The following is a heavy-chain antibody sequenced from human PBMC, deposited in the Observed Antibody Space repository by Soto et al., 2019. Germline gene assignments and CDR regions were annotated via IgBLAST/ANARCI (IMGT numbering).Heavy chain of an antibody. Sequence: QVQLVESGGGVVQPGRSLRLSCAASGFTFSSYVMHWVRQAPGKGLEWVAVISYDGSNKYYADSVKGRFNIPRDNSKNTLYVQMNSVRAEDTGVYYCAIVWGRGINHVGGFDYWCQGTLVTVSS. CDR3: AIVWGRGINHVGGFDY. V-gene: IGHV3-30*03. J-gene: IGHJ4*02. CDR2: ISYDGSNK. CDR1: GFTFSSYV. D-gene: IGHD3-16*01.